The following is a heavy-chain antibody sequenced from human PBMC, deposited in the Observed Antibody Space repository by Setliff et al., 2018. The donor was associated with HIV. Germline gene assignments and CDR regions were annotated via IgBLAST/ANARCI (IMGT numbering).Heavy chain of an antibody. J-gene: IGHJ3*02. V-gene: IGHV4-39*02. CDR1: GGSISSSSYY. CDR3: AGEGTHIRCQVEDSFHI. D-gene: IGHD2-2*01. CDR2: IYYSGST. Sequence: PSETLSLTCTVSGGSISSSSYYWGWIRQPPGKGLEWIGSIYYSGSTYYNPSLKSRVTISVDTSKNQFSLKLSSVTAADTAVYYCAGEGTHIRCQVEDSFHIWGEGTMVTVSS.